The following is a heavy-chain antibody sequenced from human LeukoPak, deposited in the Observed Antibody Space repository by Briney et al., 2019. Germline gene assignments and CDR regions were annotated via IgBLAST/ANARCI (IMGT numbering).Heavy chain of an antibody. D-gene: IGHD2-21*02. CDR3: ARDRVGGDQAMDV. J-gene: IGHJ6*02. V-gene: IGHV4-61*08. CDR1: GGSISSGDYY. Sequence: PSQTLSLTCTVSGGSISSGDYYWSRLRQPPGKGLEWIGYIYYSGTTNYNPSLKSRVTISVDTSKNQFSLRLSSVTAADTAVYYCARDRVGGDQAMDVWGQGTTVTVSS. CDR2: IYYSGTT.